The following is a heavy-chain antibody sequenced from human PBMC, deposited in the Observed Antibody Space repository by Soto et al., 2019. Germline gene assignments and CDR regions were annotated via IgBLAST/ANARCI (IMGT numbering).Heavy chain of an antibody. V-gene: IGHV1-69*01. D-gene: IGHD3-10*01. Sequence: QVQLVQSGAEVKKPGSSVKVSCEASGGTFSGYPVSWVRQAPGQGLEWMGGIIPIVGTANYAQKFQGRITITAGDSTLPVSLGLSSLTSEAAAVSYGARLGAYHGSASSGGYYFDSWGQGTLVTVSS. CDR2: IIPIVGTA. CDR3: ARLGAYHGSASSGGYYFDS. J-gene: IGHJ4*02. CDR1: GGTFSGYP.